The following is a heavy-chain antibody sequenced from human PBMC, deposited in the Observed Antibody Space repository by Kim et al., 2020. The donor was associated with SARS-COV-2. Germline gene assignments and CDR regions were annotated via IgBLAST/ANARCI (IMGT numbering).Heavy chain of an antibody. V-gene: IGHV4-39*01. CDR2: IYYSGST. D-gene: IGHD3-3*01. J-gene: IGHJ5*01. CDR1: GGSISSSRYY. CDR3: ARHPELRFFPDP. Sequence: SETLSLTCTVSGGSISSSRYYWGWIRQPPGKGLEWIGSIYYSGSTYYYPSLKSRVTISVDTSKNQFSLKLSSVTAADTAVYYCARHPELRFFPDPWGQG.